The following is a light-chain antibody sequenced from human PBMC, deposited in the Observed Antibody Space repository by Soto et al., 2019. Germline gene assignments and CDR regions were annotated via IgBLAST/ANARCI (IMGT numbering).Light chain of an antibody. CDR3: QQSDSFPHT. V-gene: IGKV1-12*01. CDR2: AAS. Sequence: DIQMTQSPSSVSVSVGDRVTITCRASQGISNWLAWYQQKAGQAPKLLIYAASGLHSGVPSRFSGSGSGTDFTLTISSLQPEDFATYCCQQSDSFPHTFGRGTNLEI. CDR1: QGISNW. J-gene: IGKJ2*01.